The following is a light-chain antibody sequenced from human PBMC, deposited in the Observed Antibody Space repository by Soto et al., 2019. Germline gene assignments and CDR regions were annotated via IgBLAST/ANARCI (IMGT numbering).Light chain of an antibody. CDR2: GAS. CDR1: LTVSDNY. V-gene: IGKV3-11*01. CDR3: HQRQSWPRT. Sequence: EIALTQSPGTLSLSPGERVTLSCRASLTVSDNYLAWYQQKAGQAPRLVIYGASIRAAGIPARFSASGTGTDFTLTISDLQPEDFAVYYCHQRQSWPRTFGQGTKVDIK. J-gene: IGKJ1*01.